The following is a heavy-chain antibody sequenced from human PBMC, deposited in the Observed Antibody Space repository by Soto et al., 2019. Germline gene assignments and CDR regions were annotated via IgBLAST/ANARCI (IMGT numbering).Heavy chain of an antibody. CDR3: ARTDMGVVPANYYYYMEV. Sequence: PGESLKISCKGSGYSFTSYWIGWVRQMPWKGLEWMGIIYPGDSDTRYSPSFQGQVTISADKSISTAYLQWSSLKASDTAMYYCARTDMGVVPANYYYYMEVWGKGTTVNV. CDR1: GYSFTSYW. J-gene: IGHJ6*03. V-gene: IGHV5-51*01. D-gene: IGHD2-2*01. CDR2: IYPGDSDT.